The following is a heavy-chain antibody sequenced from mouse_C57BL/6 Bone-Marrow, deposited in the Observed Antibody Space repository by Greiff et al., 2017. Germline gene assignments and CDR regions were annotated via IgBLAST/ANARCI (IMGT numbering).Heavy chain of an antibody. Sequence: DVHLVESGGGLVKPGGSLKLSCAASGFTFSDYGMHWVRQAPEKGLEWVAYISSGSSTIYYADTVKGRLPISRDNAKNTLFLQMTSLRSEDTAMYYCARRGYYGLHWYFDVWGTGTTVTVSS. CDR3: ARRGYYGLHWYFDV. J-gene: IGHJ1*03. CDR1: GFTFSDYG. D-gene: IGHD1-1*01. V-gene: IGHV5-17*01. CDR2: ISSGSSTI.